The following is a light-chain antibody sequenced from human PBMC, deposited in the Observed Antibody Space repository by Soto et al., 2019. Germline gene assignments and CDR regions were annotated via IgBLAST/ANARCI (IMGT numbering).Light chain of an antibody. CDR1: QSVSSSY. J-gene: IGKJ4*01. CDR2: GAS. CDR3: QHYRTS. Sequence: EIVLTQSPGTLSLSPGERATLSCRASQSVSSSYLAWYQQKPGQAPRQLIYGASSRATGIPDRFSGSWSGTDFTLTITRLEPEDFAVYYCQHYRTSFVGGTRVEIK. V-gene: IGKV3-20*01.